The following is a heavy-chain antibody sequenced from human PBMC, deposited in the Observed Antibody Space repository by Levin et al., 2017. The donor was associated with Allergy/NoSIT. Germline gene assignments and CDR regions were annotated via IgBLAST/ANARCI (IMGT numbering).Heavy chain of an antibody. CDR1: GGSITSTYYY. V-gene: IGHV4-39*01. Sequence: PGGSLRLSCTVSGGSITSTYYYWGWIRQPPGKGLEWIGSIYYSGSTYYNPSLKSRVTISLDTSKNQFSLKLSYVTAADTAVYYCARYYYDGSGYLGGFDYWGQGTLVTVS. D-gene: IGHD3-22*01. CDR3: ARYYYDGSGYLGGFDY. CDR2: IYYSGST. J-gene: IGHJ4*02.